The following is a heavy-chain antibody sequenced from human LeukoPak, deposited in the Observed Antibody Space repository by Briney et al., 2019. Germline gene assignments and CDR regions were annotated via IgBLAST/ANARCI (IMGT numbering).Heavy chain of an antibody. CDR1: GGSICGDY. CDR3: ARAYYDFWSGDMGIYYYYYMDV. D-gene: IGHD3-3*01. V-gene: IGHV4-59*01. J-gene: IGHJ6*03. CDR2: IYYSGST. Sequence: SETLSLTCTVSGGSICGDYWSWIRQPPGKGLEWIGYIYYSGSTNYNPSLKSRVTISVDTSQIQFSLKLSSVPAADTAVYYCARAYYDFWSGDMGIYYYYYMDVWGKGTTVTVSS.